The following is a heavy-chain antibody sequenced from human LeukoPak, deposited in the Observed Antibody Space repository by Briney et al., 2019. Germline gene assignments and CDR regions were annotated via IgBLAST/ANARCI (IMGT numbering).Heavy chain of an antibody. CDR2: IHYSEST. J-gene: IGHJ4*02. CDR1: GGPIRSYY. CDR3: ARQTFGVSYFDS. D-gene: IGHD3-10*01. V-gene: IGHV4-59*08. Sequence: SETLSLTCTVSGGPIRSYYWSWMRQPPGKGLEWIGNIHYSESTNFNPSLKSRVAIAVDTSKNQFSLSMRSVTAADTAVYYCARQTFGVSYFDSWGQGTLAIVSS.